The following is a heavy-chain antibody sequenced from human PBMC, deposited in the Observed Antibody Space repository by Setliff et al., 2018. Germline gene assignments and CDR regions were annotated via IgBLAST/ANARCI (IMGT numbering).Heavy chain of an antibody. J-gene: IGHJ4*02. CDR2: IYCSGNT. V-gene: IGHV4-59*01. CDR3: ARGYYNFLSGYYTPYYFDY. D-gene: IGHD3-3*01. Sequence: SETLSLTCTVSGGSIRNYYWSWIRQPPGKGLEWIGYIYCSGNTNYNPSLKSRVTISVDTSKNQFSLKLSSVTAADTAVYFCARGYYNFLSGYYTPYYFDYWGQGTLVTVSS. CDR1: GGSIRNYY.